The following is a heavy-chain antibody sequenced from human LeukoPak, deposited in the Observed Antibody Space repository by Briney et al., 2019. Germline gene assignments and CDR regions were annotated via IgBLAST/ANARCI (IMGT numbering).Heavy chain of an antibody. J-gene: IGHJ3*02. CDR3: ARRGTYDIDAFDI. V-gene: IGHV4-30-4*01. CDR2: IYYSGTT. CDR1: GGSISSGRYY. D-gene: IGHD3-9*01. Sequence: SQTLSLTCTVSGGSISSGRYYWRWVRQPPGTGVEGIGYIYYSGTTYHNPSLKSRLTISVATSKNQFSLKLSSVTAADTAVYYCARRGTYDIDAFDIWGQGTMVTVSS.